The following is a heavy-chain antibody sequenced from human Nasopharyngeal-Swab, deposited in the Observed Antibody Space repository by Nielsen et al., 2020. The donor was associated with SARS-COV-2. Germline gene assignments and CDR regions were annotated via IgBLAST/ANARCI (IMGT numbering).Heavy chain of an antibody. Sequence: GGPLRLSCAASGFTFSSYGMHWVRQAPGKGLEWVAVIWYDGSNKYYADSVKGRFTISRDNSKNTLYLQMNSLRAEDTAVYYCARDSLGPDYYDSSGYSDYWGQGTLVTVSS. J-gene: IGHJ4*02. CDR1: GFTFSSYG. CDR2: IWYDGSNK. D-gene: IGHD3-22*01. CDR3: ARDSLGPDYYDSSGYSDY. V-gene: IGHV3-33*01.